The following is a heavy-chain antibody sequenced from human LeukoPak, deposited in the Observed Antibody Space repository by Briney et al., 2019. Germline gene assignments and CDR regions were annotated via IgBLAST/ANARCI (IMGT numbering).Heavy chain of an antibody. J-gene: IGHJ4*02. V-gene: IGHV4-34*01. Sequence: PSETLSLTCAVYGGSFSGYYWSWIRQLPGKGLEWIGEINHSGSTNYNPSLKSRVTISVDTSKNQFSLKLSSVTAADTAVYCCARGQRRAAAGTRFDYWGQGTLVTVSS. CDR2: INHSGST. D-gene: IGHD6-13*01. CDR3: ARGQRRAAAGTRFDY. CDR1: GGSFSGYY.